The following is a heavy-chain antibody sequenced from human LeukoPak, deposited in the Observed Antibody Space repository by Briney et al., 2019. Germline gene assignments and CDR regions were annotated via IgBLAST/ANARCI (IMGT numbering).Heavy chain of an antibody. CDR2: ISSNGGST. V-gene: IGHV3-64*01. CDR3: ARGRKLLWFGEFLY. CDR1: GFTFSSYA. Sequence: GGSLRLSGAASGFTFSSYAMHWVPQAPGKGLEYVSAISSNGGSTYYANSVKGRFTISRDNSKNTLYLQMGSLRAEDMAVYYCARGRKLLWFGEFLYWGQGTLVTVSS. D-gene: IGHD3-10*01. J-gene: IGHJ4*02.